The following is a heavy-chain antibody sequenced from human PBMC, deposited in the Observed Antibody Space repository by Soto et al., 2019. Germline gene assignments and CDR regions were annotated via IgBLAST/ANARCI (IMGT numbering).Heavy chain of an antibody. CDR3: ARGTGTTNYYYYYGMDV. J-gene: IGHJ6*02. V-gene: IGHV4-34*01. Sequence: PSETLSLTCAVYGGSFSGYYWSWIRQPPGKGLEWIGEINHSGSTNYNPSLKSRVTISVDTSKNQLSLKLSSVTAADTAVYYCARGTGTTNYYYYYGMDVWGQGTTVTVSS. D-gene: IGHD1-7*01. CDR1: GGSFSGYY. CDR2: INHSGST.